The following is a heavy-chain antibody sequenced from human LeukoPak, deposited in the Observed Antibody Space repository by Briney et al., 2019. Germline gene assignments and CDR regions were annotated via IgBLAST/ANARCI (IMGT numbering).Heavy chain of an antibody. Sequence: SETLSLTCTVSGGSISSYYWSWIRQPPGKGLEWIGYIYYSGSTKYNPSLKSRVTISVDTSKNQFSLKLSSVTAADTAVYYCARQYGGERDYWGQGTLVTVSS. D-gene: IGHD4-23*01. CDR3: ARQYGGERDY. CDR2: IYYSGST. J-gene: IGHJ4*02. V-gene: IGHV4-59*08. CDR1: GGSISSYY.